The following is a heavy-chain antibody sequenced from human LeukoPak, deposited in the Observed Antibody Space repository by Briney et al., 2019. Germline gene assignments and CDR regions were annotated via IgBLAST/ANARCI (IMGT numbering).Heavy chain of an antibody. D-gene: IGHD6-13*01. Sequence: GGSLRLSCAASGFTFSDYGMNWVRQAPGKGLEWVPGMNSNGGSTYYAESVKGRFTISRDNSNNMLYLQMNSLTADDTAIYYCANQRSVATAGTFFWGQGTLVTVSS. CDR2: MNSNGGST. J-gene: IGHJ4*02. V-gene: IGHV3-23*01. CDR3: ANQRSVATAGTFF. CDR1: GFTFSDYG.